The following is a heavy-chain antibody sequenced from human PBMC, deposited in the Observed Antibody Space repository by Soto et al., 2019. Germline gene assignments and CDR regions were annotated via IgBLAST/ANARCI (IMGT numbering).Heavy chain of an antibody. J-gene: IGHJ4*02. CDR3: ARGAEYCSGGSCYEVSY. Sequence: QVQLVQSGAEVKKPGSSVKVSCKASGGTFSSYAISWVRQAPGQGLEWMGGIIPIFGTANYAQKFQGRVTITADESTSTAYMELSSLRSEDTAVYYCARGAEYCSGGSCYEVSYWGQGTLVTVSS. V-gene: IGHV1-69*01. D-gene: IGHD2-15*01. CDR1: GGTFSSYA. CDR2: IIPIFGTA.